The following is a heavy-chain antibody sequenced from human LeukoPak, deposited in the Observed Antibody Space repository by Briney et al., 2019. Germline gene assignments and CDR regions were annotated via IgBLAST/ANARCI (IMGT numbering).Heavy chain of an antibody. CDR3: ARLEYCSGGSCCLDY. D-gene: IGHD2-15*01. CDR1: GGSISSSNYY. J-gene: IGHJ4*02. CDR2: IYYSGRT. Sequence: SETLSLTCTVSGGSISSSNYYWYWIRQPPGKGLEYIGSIYYSGRTYYNPSLKSRVTVSVDTSKNQFSLKMTSATAADTAVYYCARLEYCSGGSCCLDYWGLGTLVTVSS. V-gene: IGHV4-39*01.